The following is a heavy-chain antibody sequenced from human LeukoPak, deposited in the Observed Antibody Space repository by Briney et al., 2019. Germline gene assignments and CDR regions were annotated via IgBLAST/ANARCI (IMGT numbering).Heavy chain of an antibody. CDR1: GFTFSSYS. V-gene: IGHV3-21*01. CDR2: ISSSSSYI. CDR3: AREEADLDY. J-gene: IGHJ4*02. Sequence: GGSLRLSCAASGFTFSSYSMNWVRQAPGKGLEWVSSISSSSSYIYYADSVKGRFTISRDNAKNSLYPQMNSLRAEDTAVYYCAREEADLDYWGQGTLVTVSS.